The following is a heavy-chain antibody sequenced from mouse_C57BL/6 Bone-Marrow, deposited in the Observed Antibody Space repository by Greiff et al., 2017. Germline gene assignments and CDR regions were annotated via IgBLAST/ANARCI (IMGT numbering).Heavy chain of an antibody. Sequence: QVQPQQPGAELVKPGASVKLSCKASGYTFTSYWMQGVKQRPGQGLEWIGEIDPSDSYPNYNQKFKGKATLTVDTSSSPAYMQLSSLTSEDSAVYYCAGGRYWGQGTTLTVSS. CDR1: GYTFTSYW. J-gene: IGHJ2*01. CDR3: AGGRY. V-gene: IGHV1-50*01. CDR2: IDPSDSYP.